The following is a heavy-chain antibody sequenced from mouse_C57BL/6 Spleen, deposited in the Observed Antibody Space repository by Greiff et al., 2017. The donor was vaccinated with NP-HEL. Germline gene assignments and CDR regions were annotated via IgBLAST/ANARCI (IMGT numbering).Heavy chain of an antibody. J-gene: IGHJ3*01. V-gene: IGHV1-64*01. D-gene: IGHD3-2*02. CDR2: IHPNSGST. CDR1: GYTFTSYW. Sequence: QVQLQQPGAELVKPGASVKLSCKASGYTFTSYWMHWVKQRPGQGLEWIGMIHPNSGSTNYNEKFKSKATLTVDKSSSTAYMQLSSLTSEDSAVYDCARDSSGGGTWFAYWGQGTLVTVSA. CDR3: ARDSSGGGTWFAY.